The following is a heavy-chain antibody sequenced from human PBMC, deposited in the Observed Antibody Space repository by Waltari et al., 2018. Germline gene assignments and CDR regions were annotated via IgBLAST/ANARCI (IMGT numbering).Heavy chain of an antibody. CDR2: IESDESRT. V-gene: IGHV3-74*03. CDR3: VRDEPGDGLDY. Sequence: EVQLVESGGALVQPGGSLRPSCATSGFTFSTYWMHWVRQAPGKGLMWVAHIESDESRTTYAESVKGRFTISRDNAKNTVYLQMNSLRDEDTAVYYCVRDEPGDGLDYWGQGTLVTVSS. J-gene: IGHJ4*02. CDR1: GFTFSTYW. D-gene: IGHD7-27*01.